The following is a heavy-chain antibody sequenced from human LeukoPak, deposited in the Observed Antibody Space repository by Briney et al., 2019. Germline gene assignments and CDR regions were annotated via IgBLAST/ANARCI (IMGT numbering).Heavy chain of an antibody. CDR3: TTDPVKLLDTYYYDSSGYYSDFDY. Sequence: GGSLRLSCAASGFTFSNAWMSWVRQAPGKGLEWVGRIKSKTDGGTTDYAAPVKGRFTISRDDSKNTLYLQMNSLKTEDTAVYYCTTDPVKLLDTYYYDSSGYYSDFDYWGQGTLVTVSS. CDR1: GFTFSNAW. J-gene: IGHJ4*02. V-gene: IGHV3-15*01. CDR2: IKSKTDGGTT. D-gene: IGHD3-22*01.